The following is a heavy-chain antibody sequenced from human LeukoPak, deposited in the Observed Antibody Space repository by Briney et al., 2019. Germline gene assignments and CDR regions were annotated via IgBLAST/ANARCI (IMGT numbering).Heavy chain of an antibody. CDR3: ASRWFEESPAASKTNDAFDI. V-gene: IGHV4-34*01. D-gene: IGHD3-10*01. CDR2: INHSGST. J-gene: IGHJ3*02. CDR1: GGSFSGYC. Sequence: SETLSLTCAVYGGSFSGYCWSWIRQPPGKGLEWIGEINHSGSTNYNPSLKSRVTISVDTSKNQFSLKLSSVTAADTAVYYCASRWFEESPAASKTNDAFDIWGQGTMVTVSS.